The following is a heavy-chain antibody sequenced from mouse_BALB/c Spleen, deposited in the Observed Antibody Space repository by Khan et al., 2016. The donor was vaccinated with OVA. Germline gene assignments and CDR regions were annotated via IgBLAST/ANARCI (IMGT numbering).Heavy chain of an antibody. CDR1: GYSITSDYA. Sequence: DVHLVESGPGLVKPSQSLSLTCTVTGYSITSDYAWNWIRQFPGNKLEWMGYISSSGSTNYNPALKSRISITRDTSKNQFFLQLNSVTTEDTATYYCARDGSRYNYAMDYWGQGTSVTVSS. J-gene: IGHJ4*01. CDR3: ARDGSRYNYAMDY. V-gene: IGHV3-2*02. CDR2: ISSSGST. D-gene: IGHD2-3*01.